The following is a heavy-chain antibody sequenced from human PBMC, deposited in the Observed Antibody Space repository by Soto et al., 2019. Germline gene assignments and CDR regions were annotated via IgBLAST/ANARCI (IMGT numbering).Heavy chain of an antibody. Sequence: VQLVESGGGLVQPGGSLRLSCAASGFTFSVCWMSWVRQTPGKGLEWVAVLQHDGTNIHYADSVRGRFTISRDNFKNMVFLQMNGLTPEDTAVFYCVRVGWGDSYGNGMDGWGQGTTVTVSS. CDR3: VRVGWGDSYGNGMDG. V-gene: IGHV3-30-3*01. CDR1: GFTFSVCW. CDR2: LQHDGTNI. J-gene: IGHJ6*02. D-gene: IGHD5-18*01.